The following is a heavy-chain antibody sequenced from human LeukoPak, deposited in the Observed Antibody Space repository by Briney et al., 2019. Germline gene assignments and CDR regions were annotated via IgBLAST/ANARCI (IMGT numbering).Heavy chain of an antibody. V-gene: IGHV3-21*01. Sequence: TPGGPLRLSCAASGFTFSDYSMHWVRQAPGKGLEWVSSISSGSTYKYSADSLKGRFTISRDNAKNSLYLQMNSLRAEDSAVYYCTRGPTLIGVAGTWPLDYWGQGTLVTVSS. CDR3: TRGPTLIGVAGTWPLDY. CDR1: GFTFSDYS. CDR2: ISSGSTYK. J-gene: IGHJ4*02. D-gene: IGHD6-19*01.